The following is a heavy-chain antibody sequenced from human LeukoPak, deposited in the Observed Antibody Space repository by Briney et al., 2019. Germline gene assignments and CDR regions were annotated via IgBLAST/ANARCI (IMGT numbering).Heavy chain of an antibody. J-gene: IGHJ6*02. Sequence: PSQTLSLTCTGSGGSISSGSYYWSWIRQPAGKGLEWIGRIYTSGSTNYNPSLKSRVTLSVDTSKNQFSLKLSSVTAADTAVYYCARASGSYLSNYYYYGMDVWGQGTTVTVSS. CDR3: ARASGSYLSNYYYYGMDV. CDR1: GGSISSGSYY. V-gene: IGHV4-61*02. CDR2: IYTSGST. D-gene: IGHD1-26*01.